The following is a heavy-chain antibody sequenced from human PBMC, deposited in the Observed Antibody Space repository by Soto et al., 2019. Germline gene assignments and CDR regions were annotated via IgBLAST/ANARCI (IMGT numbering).Heavy chain of an antibody. CDR1: GFTFSSYW. J-gene: IGHJ6*02. CDR2: IKQDGSEK. V-gene: IGHV3-7*01. CDR3: ARAFVFYYGMDV. Sequence: LRLSCAASGFTFSSYWMSWVRQAPGTGLEWVANIKQDGSEKYYVDSVKGRFTISRDNAKNPLYLQMNSLRAEDTAVYYCARAFVFYYGMDVWGQGTTVTVSS.